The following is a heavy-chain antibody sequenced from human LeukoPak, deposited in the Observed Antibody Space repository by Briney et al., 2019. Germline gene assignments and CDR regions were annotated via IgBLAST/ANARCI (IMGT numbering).Heavy chain of an antibody. D-gene: IGHD5-12*01. V-gene: IGHV1-2*02. J-gene: IGHJ4*02. Sequence: ASVKVSCKASGYTFSDYFMHWVRQAPGQGLEWMGWINPNSGDTNYVQKFQGRVTMTSDTSTSTAYMELSGLRSDDTAVYYCARDQYSGYYLEYWGQGTLVTVST. CDR2: INPNSGDT. CDR1: GYTFSDYF. CDR3: ARDQYSGYYLEY.